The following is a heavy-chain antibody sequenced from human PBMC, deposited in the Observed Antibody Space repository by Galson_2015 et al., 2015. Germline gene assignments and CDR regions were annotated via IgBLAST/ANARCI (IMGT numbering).Heavy chain of an antibody. Sequence: SLRLSCAASGFTFSSYNMNWVRQAPGKGLEWISYISTGSSTILYADSVKGRFTISRDNAKNSQYLQMNSLRDEDTAVYYCARYYYHSSGYYSFDYWGQGTLVTVSS. V-gene: IGHV3-48*02. CDR2: ISTGSSTI. J-gene: IGHJ4*02. D-gene: IGHD3-22*01. CDR3: ARYYYHSSGYYSFDY. CDR1: GFTFSSYN.